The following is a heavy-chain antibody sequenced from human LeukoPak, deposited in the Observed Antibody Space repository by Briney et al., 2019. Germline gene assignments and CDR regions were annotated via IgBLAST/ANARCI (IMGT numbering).Heavy chain of an antibody. CDR2: ISAYNGNT. J-gene: IGHJ4*02. CDR3: ARVASDYDYVWGSYRFYFDY. V-gene: IGHV1-18*01. Sequence: ASVKVSCKASGYTFTSYGISWVRQAPGQGLEWMGWISAYNGNTNYAQKLQGRVTMTTDTSTSTAYMELRSLRSDDTAVYYCARVASDYDYVWGSYRFYFDYWGQGTLVTVSS. D-gene: IGHD3-16*02. CDR1: GYTFTSYG.